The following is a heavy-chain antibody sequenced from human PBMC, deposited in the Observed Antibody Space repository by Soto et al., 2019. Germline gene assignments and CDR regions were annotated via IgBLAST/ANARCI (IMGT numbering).Heavy chain of an antibody. V-gene: IGHV3-23*01. D-gene: IGHD2-2*01. J-gene: IGHJ6*02. Sequence: VQLLESGGGLVQPGGSLRLSCAASGFAFSSYAMTWVRQAPGKGLEWVSALSGSGATTYYADSVKGRFTISRDNSKNTLSLEMNSLRAEDTVLYYCAKPPESSSTFYYYGLDVWGQGTTVTVSS. CDR1: GFAFSSYA. CDR3: AKPPESSSTFYYYGLDV. CDR2: LSGSGATT.